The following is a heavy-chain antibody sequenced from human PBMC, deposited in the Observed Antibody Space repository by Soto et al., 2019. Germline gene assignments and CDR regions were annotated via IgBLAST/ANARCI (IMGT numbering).Heavy chain of an antibody. CDR2: TYYRSKWYN. D-gene: IGHD3-10*01. Sequence: QTLSLTCPISGYSVSSNSAAWNLIRQSPSRGLEWLGRTYYRSKWYNDYAVSVKSRITINPDTSKNQFSLQLNSVTPEDTAVYYCARDSPYGSGWYYGMDVWGQGTTVTVSS. J-gene: IGHJ6*02. CDR1: GYSVSSNSAA. CDR3: ARDSPYGSGWYYGMDV. V-gene: IGHV6-1*01.